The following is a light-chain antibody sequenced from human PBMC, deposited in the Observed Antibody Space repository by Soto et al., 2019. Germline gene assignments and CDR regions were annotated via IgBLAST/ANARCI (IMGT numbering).Light chain of an antibody. CDR1: SSDVGSYNY. Sequence: QSALTQPASVSGSPGQSITISCTGTSSDVGSYNYVSWYQQHPGKAPKLMIYDVSNRPSGVSNRFSVSKSGNTASLTISGRQAEDEADYYCNSYTGSSSPNVFGTGTKLTVL. V-gene: IGLV2-14*03. J-gene: IGLJ6*01. CDR3: NSYTGSSSPNV. CDR2: DVS.